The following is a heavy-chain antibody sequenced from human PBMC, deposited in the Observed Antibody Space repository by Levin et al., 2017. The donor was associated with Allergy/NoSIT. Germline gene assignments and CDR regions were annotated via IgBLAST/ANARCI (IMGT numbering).Heavy chain of an antibody. Sequence: SVKVSCKASEGTFNRHAINWVRQAPGQGLEWMGGISPIIDSTTYAHKFKGRLTITADKSTTTAYMELSSLTSEDTAVYYCSRSQLWLSDFDYWGQGTLVTVSS. D-gene: IGHD5-18*01. CDR3: SRSQLWLSDFDY. CDR2: ISPIIDST. V-gene: IGHV1-69*06. J-gene: IGHJ4*02. CDR1: EGTFNRHA.